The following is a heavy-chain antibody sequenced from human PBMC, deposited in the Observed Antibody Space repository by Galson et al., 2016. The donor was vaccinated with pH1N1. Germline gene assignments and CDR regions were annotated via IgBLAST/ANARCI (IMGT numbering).Heavy chain of an antibody. J-gene: IGHJ4*02. CDR1: GFSLSTSGMC. CDR2: IDWADDK. CDR3: ARLDYGDYSGYFEY. D-gene: IGHD4-17*01. Sequence: PALVKPTQTLTLTCTFSGFSLSTSGMCVSWIRQPPGKALEWIAIIDWADDKYYSTSLKTRITITKDTSKNQGVLTMTNMDPVDTATYYCARLDYGDYSGYFEYWGQGTLVTVSS. V-gene: IGHV2-70*01.